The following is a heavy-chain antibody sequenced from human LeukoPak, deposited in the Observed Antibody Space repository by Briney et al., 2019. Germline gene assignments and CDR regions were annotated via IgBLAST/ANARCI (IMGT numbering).Heavy chain of an antibody. J-gene: IGHJ4*02. CDR3: ARGNKYPGVFDY. D-gene: IGHD1/OR15-1a*01. CDR2: IYNSGTT. V-gene: IGHV4-59*01. Sequence: SETLSLTCSVSFGSIRDYYWSWIRQPPRKGLEWIGYIYNSGTTSYNPSLKGKVTISVDTSKNQFSLKLISVTAADTAVYYCARGNKYPGVFDYWGQGTLVTVSS. CDR1: FGSIRDYY.